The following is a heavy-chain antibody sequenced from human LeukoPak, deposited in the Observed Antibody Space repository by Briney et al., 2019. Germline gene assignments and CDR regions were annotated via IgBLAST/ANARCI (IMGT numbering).Heavy chain of an antibody. Sequence: GGSLRLSCAASGFTFSSYWMSWVRQAPGKGLEWVANIKQDGSEKYYVDSVKGRFTISRDNAKNSLYLQMNSLRAEDTAVYYCARDLVGDYCSSTSCYRTDYYGMGVWGQGTTVTVSS. CDR3: ARDLVGDYCSSTSCYRTDYYGMGV. J-gene: IGHJ6*02. V-gene: IGHV3-7*03. CDR2: IKQDGSEK. D-gene: IGHD2-2*01. CDR1: GFTFSSYW.